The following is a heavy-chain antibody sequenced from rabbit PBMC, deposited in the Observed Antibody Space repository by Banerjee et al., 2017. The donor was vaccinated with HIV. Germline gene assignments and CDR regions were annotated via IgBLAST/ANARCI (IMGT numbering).Heavy chain of an antibody. Sequence: QEQLEESGGDLVKPEGSLTLTCKASGFSFSNKYVMCWVRQAPGKGLEWIACISAGSSGSTYYASWVDGRFTISRSTSLKTVDLKMTSLTAADTATYFCARTYVDAFYFNLWGPGTLVTVS. V-gene: IGHV1S45*01. CDR2: ISAGSSGST. J-gene: IGHJ4*01. CDR1: GFSFSNKYV. CDR3: ARTYVDAFYFNL. D-gene: IGHD6-1*01.